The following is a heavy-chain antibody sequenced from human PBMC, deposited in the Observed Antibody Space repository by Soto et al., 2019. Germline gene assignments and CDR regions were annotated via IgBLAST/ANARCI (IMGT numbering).Heavy chain of an antibody. CDR1: GGTFSSYA. V-gene: IGHV1-69*06. CDR3: ARSPRLLEWLLSS. CDR2: IIPIFGTA. D-gene: IGHD3-3*01. J-gene: IGHJ5*02. Sequence: SVKVSCKASGGTFSSYAISWVRQAPGQGLEWMGGIIPIFGTANYAQKFQGRVTITADKSTSTAYMELSSLRSEDTAVYYCARSPRLLEWLLSSWGQGTLVTVSS.